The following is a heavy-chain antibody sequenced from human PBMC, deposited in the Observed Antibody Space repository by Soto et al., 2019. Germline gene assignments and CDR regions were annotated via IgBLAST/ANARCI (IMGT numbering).Heavy chain of an antibody. D-gene: IGHD3-10*01. CDR2: IYNDGTYS. J-gene: IGHJ4*02. CDR1: GFIFKMYW. V-gene: IGHV3-74*01. CDR3: TRGPRPISTGTGAY. Sequence: PGGSLRLSCAASGFIFKMYWMHWVRQNPGKGLVWISRIYNDGTYSDYADSVRGRFTISRDNVNDTLYLQMNNLRAEDSGLYYCTRGPRPISTGTGAYWGQGTQVTVS.